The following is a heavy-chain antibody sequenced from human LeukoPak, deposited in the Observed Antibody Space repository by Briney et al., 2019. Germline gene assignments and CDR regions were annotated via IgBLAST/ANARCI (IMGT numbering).Heavy chain of an antibody. CDR3: ARDRSAMVRGIFDY. Sequence: GGSLRLSCAASGFTFSSYSMNWVRHAPGKGLELVSSISSSSSYIYYADSVKGRFTISRDNAKNSLYLQMNSLRAEDTAVYYCARDRSAMVRGIFDYWGQGTLVTVSS. D-gene: IGHD3-10*01. V-gene: IGHV3-21*01. CDR2: ISSSSSYI. CDR1: GFTFSSYS. J-gene: IGHJ4*02.